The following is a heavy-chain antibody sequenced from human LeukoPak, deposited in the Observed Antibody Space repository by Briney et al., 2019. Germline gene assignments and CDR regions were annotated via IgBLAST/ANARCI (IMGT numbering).Heavy chain of an antibody. J-gene: IGHJ4*02. V-gene: IGHV3-9*01. Sequence: GGSLRLSCAASGFTFDDYAMHWVRQAPGKGLEWVSGISWNSGSIGYADSVKGRFTISRDNAKNSLYLQMNSLRAEDTALYYCAKAYGSGSYSPYYFDYWGQGTLVTVSS. CDR2: ISWNSGSI. CDR1: GFTFDDYA. D-gene: IGHD3-10*01. CDR3: AKAYGSGSYSPYYFDY.